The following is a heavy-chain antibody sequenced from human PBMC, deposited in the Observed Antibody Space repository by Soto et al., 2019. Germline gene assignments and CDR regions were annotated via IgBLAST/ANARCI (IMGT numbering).Heavy chain of an antibody. CDR3: ARSAPPAGY. V-gene: IGHV1-18*01. Sequence: QVQLVQSGAEVKKPGASVKVSCKASGYTFTSYAISWVRQAPGQGLEWMGWISANNGNTNYAQKLQGRVTMTTDTATNTAYMELRSLISDDTAVYYCARSAPPAGYWGQGTLVTVSS. CDR1: GYTFTSYA. CDR2: ISANNGNT. J-gene: IGHJ4*02.